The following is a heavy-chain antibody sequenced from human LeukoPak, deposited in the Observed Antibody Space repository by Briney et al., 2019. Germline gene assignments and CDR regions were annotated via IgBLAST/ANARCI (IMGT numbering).Heavy chain of an antibody. CDR1: GFTFSDYY. D-gene: IGHD2-2*01. V-gene: IGHV3-11*06. CDR3: ARAQVVPAATYYYYYGMDV. Sequence: GGSLRLSCAASGFTFSDYYMNWIRLAPGKGLEWVSSISTSSTYTNYADSVRGRFTISRDNANNSLYLQMNSLRAEDTAVYYCARAQVVPAATYYYYYGMDVWGKGTPVTVSS. CDR2: ISTSSTYT. J-gene: IGHJ6*04.